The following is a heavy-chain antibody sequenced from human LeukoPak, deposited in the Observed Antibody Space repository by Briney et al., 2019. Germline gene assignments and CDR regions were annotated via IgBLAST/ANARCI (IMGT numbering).Heavy chain of an antibody. Sequence: PGGSLRLSCTVSGFTVSGNSMSWVRQAPGKGPEWIGEINHSGSTNYNPSLKSRVTISVDTSKNQFSLKLTSVTAADTAVYYCARVSMVRGVRGFDYWGQGTLVTVSS. D-gene: IGHD3-10*01. CDR3: ARVSMVRGVRGFDY. J-gene: IGHJ4*02. CDR2: INHSGST. CDR1: GFTVSGNS. V-gene: IGHV4-34*01.